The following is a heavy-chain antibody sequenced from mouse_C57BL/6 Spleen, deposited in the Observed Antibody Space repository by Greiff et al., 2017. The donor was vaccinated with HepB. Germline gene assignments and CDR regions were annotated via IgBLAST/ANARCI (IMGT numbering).Heavy chain of an antibody. CDR2: IDPEDGDT. CDR3: TTWDTWYFDV. Sequence: VHVKQSGAELVRPGASVKLSCTASGFNIKDYYMHWVKQRPEQGLEWIGRIDPEDGDTEYAPKFQGKATMTADTSSNTAYLQLSSLTSEDTAVYYCTTWDTWYFDVWGTGTTVTVSS. J-gene: IGHJ1*03. V-gene: IGHV14-1*01. D-gene: IGHD3-3*01. CDR1: GFNIKDYY.